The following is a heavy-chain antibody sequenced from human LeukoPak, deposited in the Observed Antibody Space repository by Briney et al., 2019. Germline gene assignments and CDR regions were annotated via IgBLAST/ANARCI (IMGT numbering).Heavy chain of an antibody. CDR1: GGSFSGFY. CDR2: TNHGGST. J-gene: IGHJ3*02. V-gene: IGHV4-34*01. Sequence: SETLSLTCAVYGGSFSGFYWSWIRQPPGKGLEWIGETNHGGSTNYNPSLKSRVTISVDTSKNQFSLKMSSVTAADTAVYYCARGLYYGANRSEREDAFDIWGQGTMVTVSS. CDR3: ARGLYYGANRSEREDAFDI. D-gene: IGHD4-23*01.